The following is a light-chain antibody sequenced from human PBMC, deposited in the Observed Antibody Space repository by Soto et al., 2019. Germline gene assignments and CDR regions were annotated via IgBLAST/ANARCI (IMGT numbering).Light chain of an antibody. CDR3: SSYTSSSTLV. Sequence: QSALTQPASVSGSPGQSITISCTGTSDDVGGYNYVSWYQQHPRKAPKLIIYEVSNRPSGVSDRFSGSKSGNTASLTISGLQAEDEADYYCSSYTSSSTLVFGTGTKLTVL. CDR1: SDDVGGYNY. CDR2: EVS. V-gene: IGLV2-14*01. J-gene: IGLJ1*01.